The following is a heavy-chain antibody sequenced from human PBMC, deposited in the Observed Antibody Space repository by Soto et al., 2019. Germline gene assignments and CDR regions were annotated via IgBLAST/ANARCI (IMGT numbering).Heavy chain of an antibody. D-gene: IGHD1-26*01. V-gene: IGHV3-33*01. CDR3: ARGSSGRDYFDY. CDR1: AFSFSSHA. J-gene: IGHJ4*01. CDR2: ISYDGAYT. Sequence: QVQLMESGGGVVQPGRSLRLSCVTSAFSFSSHAMHWVRQAPGKGLEWVAIISYDGAYTYYADSVKGRFTISRDNSKSTLYLEMTSLTAEDTSLYYCARGSSGRDYFDYWGQGTLVTVSS.